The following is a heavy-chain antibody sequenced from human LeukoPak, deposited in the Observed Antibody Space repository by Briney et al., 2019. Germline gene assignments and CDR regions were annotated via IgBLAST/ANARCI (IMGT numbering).Heavy chain of an antibody. Sequence: MPSQTLSLTCTVSGDSISSGDYYWSWIRQPAGKGLEWIGRISSSGSTNYNPSLKSRVTISVDKSKNQISLKMSFVTAADTAVYYCTRVPPYGSSWSKGVLDYWGQGTLVTVSS. J-gene: IGHJ4*02. CDR3: TRVPPYGSSWSKGVLDY. CDR1: GDSISSGDYY. CDR2: ISSSGST. V-gene: IGHV4-61*02. D-gene: IGHD6-13*01.